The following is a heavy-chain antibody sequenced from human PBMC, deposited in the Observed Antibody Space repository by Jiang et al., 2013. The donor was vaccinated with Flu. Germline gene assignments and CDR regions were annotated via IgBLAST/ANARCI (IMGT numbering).Heavy chain of an antibody. CDR2: IYWDDDK. CDR3: AHMGSSWIPHSALPAEVRPPFDP. V-gene: IGHV2-5*02. D-gene: IGHD6-13*01. Sequence: KPTQTLTLTCTFSGFSLSTSGVGVGWIRQPPGKALEWLALIYWDDDKRYSPSLKSRLTITKDTSKNQVVLTMTNMDPVDTATYYCAHMGSSWIPHSALPAEVRPPFDPWGQGTLVTVSS. CDR1: GFSLSTSGVG. J-gene: IGHJ5*02.